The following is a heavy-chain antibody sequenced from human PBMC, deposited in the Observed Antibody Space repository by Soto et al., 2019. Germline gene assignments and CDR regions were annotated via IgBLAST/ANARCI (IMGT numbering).Heavy chain of an antibody. CDR2: INSDGSST. Sequence: GGSLRLSCAASGFTFSSYWMHWVRQAPGKGLVWVSRINSDGSSTSYADSVKGRFTISRDNAKNTLDLQMNSLRAEDTAVYYCARSLWFGEYLSRYNWFDPWGQGTLVTVSS. CDR1: GFTFSSYW. D-gene: IGHD3-10*01. J-gene: IGHJ5*02. V-gene: IGHV3-74*01. CDR3: ARSLWFGEYLSRYNWFDP.